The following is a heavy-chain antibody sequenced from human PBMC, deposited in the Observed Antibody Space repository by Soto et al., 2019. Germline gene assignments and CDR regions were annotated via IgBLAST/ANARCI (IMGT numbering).Heavy chain of an antibody. V-gene: IGHV1-69*06. CDR3: ATTSPLLRDAFDI. D-gene: IGHD1-7*01. CDR1: GGTFSSYA. Sequence: SVKVSCKASGGTFSSYAISWVRQAPGQGLEWMGGIIPIFGTANYAQKFQGRVTITADKSTSTAYMELSSLRSEDTAVYYCATTSPLLRDAFDIWGQGTMVTVSS. CDR2: IIPIFGTA. J-gene: IGHJ3*02.